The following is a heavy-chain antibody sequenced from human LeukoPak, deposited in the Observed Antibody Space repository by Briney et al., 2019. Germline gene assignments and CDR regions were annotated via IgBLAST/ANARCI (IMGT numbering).Heavy chain of an antibody. V-gene: IGHV3-33*01. CDR2: IWYDGSNK. J-gene: IGHJ4*02. D-gene: IGHD6-13*01. CDR3: ARDRQSGSSWYYFDY. CDR1: GFTFSSYG. Sequence: GGSLRLSCAASGFTFSSYGMHWVRQAPGKGLEWVAVIWYDGSNKYYADSVKGRFTISRDNSKNTLYLQMNSLGAEDTAVYYCARDRQSGSSWYYFDYWGQGTLVTVSS.